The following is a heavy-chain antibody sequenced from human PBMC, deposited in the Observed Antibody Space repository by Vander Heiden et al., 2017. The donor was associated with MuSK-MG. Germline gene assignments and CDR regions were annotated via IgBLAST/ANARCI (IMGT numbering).Heavy chain of an antibody. CDR2: INHSGST. D-gene: IGHD6-19*01. CDR3: ARGRRAGTPFY. Sequence: QVQLQQWGAGLLKPSETLSPTCGVYGGSFSGYYWSWIRQPPGKGLEWIGEINHSGSTNYNPSLKSRVTISVDTSKNQFSLKLSSVTAADTAVYYCARGRRAGTPFYWGQGTLVTVSS. V-gene: IGHV4-34*01. CDR1: GGSFSGYY. J-gene: IGHJ4*02.